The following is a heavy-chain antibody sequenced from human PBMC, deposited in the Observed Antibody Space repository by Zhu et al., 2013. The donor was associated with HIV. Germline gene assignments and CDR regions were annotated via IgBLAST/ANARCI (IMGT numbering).Heavy chain of an antibody. CDR2: INAGNGNT. J-gene: IGHJ4*02. V-gene: IGHV1-3*01. CDR1: GYTFTSYA. Sequence: QVQLVQSGAEVKKPGASVKVSCKASGYTFTSYAMHWVRQAPGQRLEWMGWINAGNGNTKYSQKFQGRVTITRDTSASTAYMELSSLRSEDTAVYYCARDPSVGAIAPPFDYWGQGPWSPSPQ. D-gene: IGHD1-26*01. CDR3: ARDPSVGAIAPPFDY.